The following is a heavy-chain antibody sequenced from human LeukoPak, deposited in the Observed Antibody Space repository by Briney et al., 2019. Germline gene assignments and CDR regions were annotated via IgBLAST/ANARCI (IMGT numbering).Heavy chain of an antibody. D-gene: IGHD1-26*01. Sequence: SETLSLTCTVSGYSISSGYYWGWIRQPPGKGLEWIGSIYHSGSTYYNPSLKSRVTISVDTSKNQFSLMLSSVTAADTAVYYCARDPSNSAFKGMQGGDYWGQGTLVTVSS. CDR2: IYHSGST. CDR1: GYSISSGYY. CDR3: ARDPSNSAFKGMQGGDY. J-gene: IGHJ4*02. V-gene: IGHV4-38-2*02.